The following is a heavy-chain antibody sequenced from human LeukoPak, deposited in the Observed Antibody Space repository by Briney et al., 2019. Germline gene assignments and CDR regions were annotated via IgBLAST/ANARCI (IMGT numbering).Heavy chain of an antibody. V-gene: IGHV4-34*01. D-gene: IGHD3-10*01. CDR1: GGSFSGYY. Sequence: SETLSLTCAVYGGSFSGYYWSWIRQPPGKGLEWIGEINHSGSTNYNPSLKSRVTISVYTSKNQFSLKLSSVTAADTAVYYCARGRGGSLHYYGSGSPRPFDYWGQGTLVTVSS. CDR3: ARGRGGSLHYYGSGSPRPFDY. CDR2: INHSGST. J-gene: IGHJ4*02.